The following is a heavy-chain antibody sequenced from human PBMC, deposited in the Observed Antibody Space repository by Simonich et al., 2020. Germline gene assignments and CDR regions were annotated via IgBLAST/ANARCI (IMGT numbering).Heavy chain of an antibody. J-gene: IGHJ4*02. V-gene: IGHV3-30*07. CDR3: ARDGERYCGGDCYSYFDY. D-gene: IGHD2-21*02. CDR1: GFTFSSYA. Sequence: QVQLVESGGGVVQPGRSLRLSCAASGFTFSSYAMHWVRQAPGKGLGWVVVRSYEGSNKYYADAVKGRFTIARDNSKNTLYLQMNSLRAEDTAVYYCARDGERYCGGDCYSYFDYWGQGTLVTVSS. CDR2: RSYEGSNK.